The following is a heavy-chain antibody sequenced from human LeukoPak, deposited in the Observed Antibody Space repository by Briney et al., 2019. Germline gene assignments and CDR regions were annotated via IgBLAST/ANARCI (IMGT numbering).Heavy chain of an antibody. V-gene: IGHV4-34*01. J-gene: IGHJ5*02. D-gene: IGHD2-15*01. CDR3: ARGRGYCSGGSCYYNWFDP. CDR1: GGSFSGYY. CDR2: INHSGST. Sequence: SETLSLTCAVYGGSFSGYYWSWIRQPPGKGLEWIGEINHSGSTNYKPSLKSRVTISVDTSKNQFSLKLSSVTAADTAVYYCARGRGYCSGGSCYYNWFDPWGQGTLVTVSS.